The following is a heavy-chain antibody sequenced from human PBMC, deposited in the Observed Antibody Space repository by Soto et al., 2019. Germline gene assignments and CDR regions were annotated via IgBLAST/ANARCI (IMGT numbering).Heavy chain of an antibody. CDR1: GFSLSNARMG. CDR3: ARSDSSVYWIWYFDL. J-gene: IGHJ2*01. D-gene: IGHD3-22*01. Sequence: QVTLKESGPVLVKPTETLTLTCTVSGFSLSNARMGVSWIRQPPGKALEWLAHIFSNEEKSYSTSLKSRLTIPQDTTHSQVVLTMTNVDPVDTATYCRARSDSSVYWIWYFDLWGRGTLVT. CDR2: IFSNEEK. V-gene: IGHV2-26*01.